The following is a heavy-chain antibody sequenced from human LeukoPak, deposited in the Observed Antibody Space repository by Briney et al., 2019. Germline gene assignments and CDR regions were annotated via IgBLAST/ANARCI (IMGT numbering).Heavy chain of an antibody. V-gene: IGHV3-30-3*01. CDR1: GSTFSSYA. CDR2: ISYDGGIM. J-gene: IGHJ4*02. Sequence: GRSLRLSCAASGSTFSSYAMHWVRQAPGKGLEGVALISYDGGIMYYADSAKGRFTISRDSSKNTLYMDMNSLRTEDTALFYCARDPAGYTYGYWVYFVYWGQGILFTVSS. D-gene: IGHD5-18*01. CDR3: ARDPAGYTYGYWVYFVY.